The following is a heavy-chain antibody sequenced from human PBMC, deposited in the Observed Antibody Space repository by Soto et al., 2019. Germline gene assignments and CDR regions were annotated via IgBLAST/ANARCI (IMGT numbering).Heavy chain of an antibody. D-gene: IGHD1-1*01. CDR1: RSIFTSYC. Sequence: PGESLTITCTGSRSIFTSYCSGWVRQSAVKGLWCVRLLYPGVSDTRYSPSLQGQVTISNDKSISNAYLKWSSLKASDTAMYYCASIEGTTKGVPDSGKYFHHWGQGTLVTVSS. J-gene: IGHJ1*01. CDR3: ASIEGTTKGVPDSGKYFHH. CDR2: LYPGVSDT. V-gene: IGHV5-51*01.